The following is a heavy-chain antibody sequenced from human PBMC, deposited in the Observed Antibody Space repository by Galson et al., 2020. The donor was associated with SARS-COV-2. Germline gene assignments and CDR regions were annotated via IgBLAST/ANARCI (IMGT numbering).Heavy chain of an antibody. D-gene: IGHD5-18*01. CDR1: GYTFTGYY. J-gene: IGHJ3*02. CDR3: ARDGTAMVTNGFDI. CDR2: INPNSGGT. V-gene: IGHV1-2*02. Sequence: SVKVSCKASGYTFTGYYMHWVRQAPGQGLEWMGWINPNSGGTNYAQKFQGRVTMTRDTSISIAYMELSRLRSDDTAVYYCARDGTAMVTNGFDIWGQGTMVTVSS.